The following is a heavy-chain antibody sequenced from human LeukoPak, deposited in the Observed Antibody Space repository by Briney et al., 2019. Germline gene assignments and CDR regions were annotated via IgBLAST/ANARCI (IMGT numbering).Heavy chain of an antibody. CDR2: VASDGRDK. CDR3: ARDLGKIADYYFDY. D-gene: IGHD2-21*01. J-gene: IGHJ4*02. CDR1: GFTFSNYA. Sequence: GGSLRLSCAASGFTFSNYAFHWVRQAPGKRLEWVAVVASDGRDKRFADSVKGRFTISRDNSKNTLYLQMNSLRPEDTAVYFCARDLGKIADYYFDYWGQGSLVTVSS. V-gene: IGHV3-30*14.